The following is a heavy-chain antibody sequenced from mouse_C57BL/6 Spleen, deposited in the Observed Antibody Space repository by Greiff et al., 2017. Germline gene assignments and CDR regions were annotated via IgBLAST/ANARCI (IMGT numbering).Heavy chain of an antibody. D-gene: IGHD1-1*01. Sequence: QVQLQQPGAELVKPGASVKMSCTASGYTFTSYWITWVQQRPGQGLEWMGDIYPGSGSTNYNDKFKIKATLTVDTSSSTAYMQLSSLTSGDSAVYYCARLNYGSSPYYAMDYWGQGTSVTVSS. V-gene: IGHV1-55*01. J-gene: IGHJ4*01. CDR3: ARLNYGSSPYYAMDY. CDR1: GYTFTSYW. CDR2: IYPGSGST.